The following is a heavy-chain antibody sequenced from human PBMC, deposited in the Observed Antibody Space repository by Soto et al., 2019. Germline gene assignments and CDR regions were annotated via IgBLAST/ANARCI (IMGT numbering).Heavy chain of an antibody. D-gene: IGHD5-12*01. V-gene: IGHV1-46*01. CDR1: GYTFTSYY. CDR3: ARDRVGDGYNWLNGMDV. Sequence: GASVKVSCKASGYTFTSYYMHWVRQVPGQGLEWMGIINPSGGSTSYAQKFQGRVTMTRDTSTSTVYMELSSLRSEDTAVYYCARDRVGDGYNWLNGMDVWGQGTTVTVSS. CDR2: INPSGGST. J-gene: IGHJ6*02.